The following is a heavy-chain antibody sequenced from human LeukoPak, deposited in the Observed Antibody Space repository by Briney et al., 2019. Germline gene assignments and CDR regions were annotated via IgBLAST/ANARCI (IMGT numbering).Heavy chain of an antibody. CDR2: IYSGGST. CDR1: GFTVSSNY. Sequence: GGSLRLSCAASGFTVSSNYMSWVRQAPGKGLEWVSVIYSGGSTYYADSVKGRFTISRDNSKNTLYLQMNSLRAEDTAVYYCASTVTSGYSSGWYFGYYFDYWGQGTLVTVSS. J-gene: IGHJ4*02. D-gene: IGHD6-19*01. V-gene: IGHV3-66*01. CDR3: ASTVTSGYSSGWYFGYYFDY.